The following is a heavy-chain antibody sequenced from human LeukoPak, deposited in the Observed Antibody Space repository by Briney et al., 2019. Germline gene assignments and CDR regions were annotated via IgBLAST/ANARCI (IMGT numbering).Heavy chain of an antibody. CDR3: AKGQHQPYTGY. J-gene: IGHJ4*01. V-gene: IGHV3-23*01. CDR2: IGGAGIST. Sequence: GGSLRLSCAASGFTFSNYAMSWVRQAPGKGLEWVSTIGGAGISTYYADSVKGRFTISRDNSKNTLYLQMNSLRAEDTAVYYCAKGQHQPYTGYWGHGTLVTVSS. D-gene: IGHD6-13*01. CDR1: GFTFSNYA.